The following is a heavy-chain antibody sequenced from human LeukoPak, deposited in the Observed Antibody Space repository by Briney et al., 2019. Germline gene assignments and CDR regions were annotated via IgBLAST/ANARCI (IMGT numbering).Heavy chain of an antibody. Sequence: PSETLSLTCAVYGVSFSGYYWSWIRQPPGKGLEWIGEINHSGSTNYNPSLKSRVTISVDTSKNQFSLQLNSVTPEDTAVYYCARALRLGWTGVDYWGQGTLVTVSS. J-gene: IGHJ4*02. CDR3: ARALRLGWTGVDY. CDR2: INHSGST. D-gene: IGHD6-19*01. V-gene: IGHV4-34*01. CDR1: GVSFSGYY.